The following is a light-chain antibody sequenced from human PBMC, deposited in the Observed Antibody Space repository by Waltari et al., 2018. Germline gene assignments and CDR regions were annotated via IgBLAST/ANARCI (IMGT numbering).Light chain of an antibody. J-gene: IGLJ2*01. CDR1: KIGSKS. CDR3: QVWDTSSDHRGV. CDR2: HDN. V-gene: IGLV3-21*02. Sequence: SYVLTQSPSVSVAPGQTATITCGGDKIGSKSVHWYQQKPGRAPVLALYHDNNRPSGIPERLAGANAGNTATRTISRVEAGDEADYYCQVWDTSSDHRGVFGGGTKLTVL.